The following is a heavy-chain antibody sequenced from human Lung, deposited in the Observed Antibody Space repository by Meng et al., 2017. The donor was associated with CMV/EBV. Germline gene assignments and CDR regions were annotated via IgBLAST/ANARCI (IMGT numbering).Heavy chain of an antibody. CDR1: GYSFTSYW. CDR3: ARAPDSSGWSTDFDY. J-gene: IGHJ4*02. Sequence: SGYSFTSYWIGWVRQMHGKGLEWMGIIYPGDSDTRYSPSFQGQVTISADKSISTAYLQWSSLKASDTAMYYCARAPDSSGWSTDFDYWGQGTLVTVSS. V-gene: IGHV5-51*01. CDR2: IYPGDSDT. D-gene: IGHD6-19*01.